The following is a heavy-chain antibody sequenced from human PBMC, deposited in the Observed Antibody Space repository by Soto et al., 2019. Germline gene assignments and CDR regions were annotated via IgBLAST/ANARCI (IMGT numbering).Heavy chain of an antibody. V-gene: IGHV3-23*01. CDR3: AKTMGDCSGGTCYGAYAMDV. J-gene: IGHJ6*02. CDR1: GFTFTTYA. CDR2: ISANGANT. D-gene: IGHD2-15*01. Sequence: GSLRLSCAASGFTFTTYAMSWVRQAPGVGLEWVSTISANGANTYFADSVKGRFTLSRDNSKNTLYLEMNSLRAEDTAVYYCAKTMGDCSGGTCYGAYAMDVWGQGT.